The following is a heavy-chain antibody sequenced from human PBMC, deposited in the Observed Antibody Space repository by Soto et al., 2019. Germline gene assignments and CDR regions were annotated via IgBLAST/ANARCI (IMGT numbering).Heavy chain of an antibody. CDR2: IYYSGST. Sequence: PSDTLSLTCTCSGAAISSRNYYWGWRPQPPGKGLEWIGSIYYSGSTYYNPSLKSRVSISVDTSKNQFSLKLSSVTAADTAVYYCARHTPAISISDHWGQG. J-gene: IGHJ1*01. D-gene: IGHD2-15*01. V-gene: IGHV4-39*01. CDR3: ARHTPAISISDH. CDR1: GAAISSRNYY.